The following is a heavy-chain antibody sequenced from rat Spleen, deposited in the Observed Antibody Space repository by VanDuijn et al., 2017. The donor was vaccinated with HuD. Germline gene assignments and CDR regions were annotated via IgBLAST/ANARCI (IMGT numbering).Heavy chain of an antibody. CDR1: GFTFKNYW. J-gene: IGHJ3*01. D-gene: IGHD1-11*01. Sequence: EVQLVESGGGLVQPGRSLKLSCVASGFTFKNYWMSWVRQAPTKGLEWVATISYDGSSTYYRDSVKGRFSISRDNAKSTLYLQMDSLRSEDTATYYCARHYGRYGDWFAYWGQGTLVTVSS. CDR3: ARHYGRYGDWFAY. CDR2: ISYDGSST. V-gene: IGHV5-29*01.